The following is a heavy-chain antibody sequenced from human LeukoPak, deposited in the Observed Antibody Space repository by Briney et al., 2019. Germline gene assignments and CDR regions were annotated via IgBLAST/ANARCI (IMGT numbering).Heavy chain of an antibody. Sequence: GGSLRLSCAASGFTFSHYWMTWVRQAPGKGLEWVSSISSSSSYIYYADSVKGRFTISRDNAKNSLYLQMNSLRAEDTAVYYCAREYNYYDSSGYYYVYGMDVWGQGTTVTVSS. CDR3: AREYNYYDSSGYYYVYGMDV. V-gene: IGHV3-21*01. CDR2: ISSSSSYI. J-gene: IGHJ6*02. D-gene: IGHD3-22*01. CDR1: GFTFSHYW.